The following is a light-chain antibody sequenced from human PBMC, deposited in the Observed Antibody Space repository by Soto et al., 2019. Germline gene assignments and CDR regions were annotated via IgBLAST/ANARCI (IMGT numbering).Light chain of an antibody. CDR2: EVS. Sequence: QSVLTQPPSASGSPGQSVTISCTGTSSDVGSYDYVSWYQQHPGKAPKLMIYEVSKRPSGVPDRFSGSKSGNTASLTVSGLQAEDEADYYCSSSGGSNNWGVFGGGTKVTVL. CDR3: SSSGGSNNWGV. V-gene: IGLV2-8*01. CDR1: SSDVGSYDY. J-gene: IGLJ3*02.